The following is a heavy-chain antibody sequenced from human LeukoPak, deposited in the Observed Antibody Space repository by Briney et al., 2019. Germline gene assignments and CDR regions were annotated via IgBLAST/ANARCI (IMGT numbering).Heavy chain of an antibody. D-gene: IGHD3-22*01. Sequence: PGGSLRLSCVASGFTFSTYAMTWVRQAPGKGLEWVPVISGSGDNTYSADSVKGRFTISRDNSKNTLYLQMNSLRAEDTAVYYCARSYYYGSSGHTPNDYWGQGTLVTVSS. CDR2: ISGSGDNT. J-gene: IGHJ4*02. CDR1: GFTFSTYA. CDR3: ARSYYYGSSGHTPNDY. V-gene: IGHV3-23*01.